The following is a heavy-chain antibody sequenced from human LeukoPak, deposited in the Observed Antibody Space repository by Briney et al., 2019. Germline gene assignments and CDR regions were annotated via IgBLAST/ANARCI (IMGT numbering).Heavy chain of an antibody. CDR3: ARSYGVNPEDYFDY. D-gene: IGHD4-17*01. Sequence: GASVKVSCKASGYTFTGYYMHWVRQAPGQGLEWMGRINPNSGGTNYAQKFQGRVTMTRDTSISTAYMERSRLRSDDTAVYYCARSYGVNPEDYFDYWGQGTLVTVSS. CDR1: GYTFTGYY. CDR2: INPNSGGT. J-gene: IGHJ4*02. V-gene: IGHV1-2*06.